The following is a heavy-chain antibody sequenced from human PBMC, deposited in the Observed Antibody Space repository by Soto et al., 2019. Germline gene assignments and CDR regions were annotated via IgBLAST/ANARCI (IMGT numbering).Heavy chain of an antibody. CDR2: IYYSGST. D-gene: IGHD1-26*01. CDR3: ARRYGGNLDY. V-gene: IGHV4-59*01. Sequence: AETLSVTWTVSGGSISSYYWSWIRQPPGKGLEWIGYIYYSGSTNYNPSLKSRVTISVDTSKNQFSLKLSSVTAADTAVYYCARRYGGNLDYWGQGTLVTVSS. J-gene: IGHJ4*02. CDR1: GGSISSYY.